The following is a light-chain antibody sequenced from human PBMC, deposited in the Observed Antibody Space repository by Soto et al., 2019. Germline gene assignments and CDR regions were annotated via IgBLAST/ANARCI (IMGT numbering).Light chain of an antibody. V-gene: IGKV3-20*01. CDR3: QQYGSSPWT. CDR1: QSVSRN. J-gene: IGKJ1*01. CDR2: GAS. Sequence: EIVLTQSPGKLSLSPGETGTLPCKASQSVSRNVAGYQQTPGQGHRLRSDGASTRATGIPARCSGSGSGTDFTRTSSRLEPEDCAVYYCQQYGSSPWTVGQGTKVEIK.